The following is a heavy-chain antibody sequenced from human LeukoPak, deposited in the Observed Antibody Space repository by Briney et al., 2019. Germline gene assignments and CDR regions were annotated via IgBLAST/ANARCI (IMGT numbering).Heavy chain of an antibody. Sequence: SETLSLTCAVYGVSFSGYYWSWIRQPPGKGLEWIGEINHSGSTNYNPSLKSRVTISVDTSKNQFSLKLSSVTAADTAVYYCARGNTDYYYYYGMDVWGQGTTVTVSS. CDR3: ARGNTDYYYYYGMDV. V-gene: IGHV4-34*01. D-gene: IGHD5-18*01. CDR1: GVSFSGYY. J-gene: IGHJ6*02. CDR2: INHSGST.